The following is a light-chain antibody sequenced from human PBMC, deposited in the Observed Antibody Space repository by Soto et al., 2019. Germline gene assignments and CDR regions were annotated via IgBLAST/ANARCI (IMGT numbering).Light chain of an antibody. Sequence: QPVLTQSPSASASLGASVKLTCTLSSGHSNYAIAWHQQQPEKGPRYLMKLNSDGSHSKGDGIPDRFSGSSSGAERYLTISSLQYEDEADYYCQTWGTGVVFGGGTKLTVL. V-gene: IGLV4-69*01. CDR3: QTWGTGVV. J-gene: IGLJ2*01. CDR2: LNSDGSH. CDR1: SGHSNYA.